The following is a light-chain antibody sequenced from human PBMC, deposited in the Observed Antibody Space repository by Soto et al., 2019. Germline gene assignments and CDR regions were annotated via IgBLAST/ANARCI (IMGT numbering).Light chain of an antibody. CDR3: QQYYRSPLS. Sequence: DIVMTQSPDSLAVSLGERATLNCKSSQSVLYSLNNRNHLAWYQKKPGQPPRLLVYWASTRESGVPDRFSGSGSGTDFSLTISSLQAEDVAVYYCQQYYRSPLSVGGGTRVEIK. V-gene: IGKV4-1*01. J-gene: IGKJ4*01. CDR1: QSVLYSLNNRNH. CDR2: WAS.